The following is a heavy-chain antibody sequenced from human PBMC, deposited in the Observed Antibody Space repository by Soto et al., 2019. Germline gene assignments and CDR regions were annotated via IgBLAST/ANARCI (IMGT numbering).Heavy chain of an antibody. J-gene: IGHJ6*02. V-gene: IGHV3-30*18. D-gene: IGHD3-3*01. Sequence: GGSLRLSCAASGFTFSSYGMHWVRQAPGKGLEWVAVISYDGSNKYYADSVKGRFTISRDNSKNTLYLQMNSLRAEDTAVYYCAKDGAYDFWSGYYKPYYYYYGMDVWGQGTTVPVSS. CDR1: GFTFSSYG. CDR3: AKDGAYDFWSGYYKPYYYYYGMDV. CDR2: ISYDGSNK.